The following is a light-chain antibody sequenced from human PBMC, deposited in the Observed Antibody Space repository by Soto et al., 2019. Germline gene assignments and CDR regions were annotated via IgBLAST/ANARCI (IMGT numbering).Light chain of an antibody. CDR2: EVT. CDR3: SSYTSSSTYV. J-gene: IGLJ7*01. V-gene: IGLV2-14*01. Sequence: QSALTQPASVSGSPGQSITISCTGTSSDVGGYNYVSWYQQHPGKAPKLMIFEVTNRPSGVSNRLSGSKSGNTASLTISGLQAEDEADYYCSSYTSSSTYVFGSGTQLTVL. CDR1: SSDVGGYNY.